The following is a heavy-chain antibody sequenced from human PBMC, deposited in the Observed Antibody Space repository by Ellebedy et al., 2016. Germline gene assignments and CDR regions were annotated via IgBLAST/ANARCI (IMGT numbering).Heavy chain of an antibody. CDR2: LYSGGTI. D-gene: IGHD6-19*01. J-gene: IGHJ4*02. V-gene: IGHV3-66*01. CDR3: AKGNAVPGPEPLDF. CDR1: GFIVSSNY. Sequence: GGSLRLSCAASGFIVSSNYMSWVRQAPGKGLEWVATLYSGGTILYADSVKGRFTISRDNSKNTLYLQMNSLTVEDTAVYYCAKGNAVPGPEPLDFWGQGTLVTVSS.